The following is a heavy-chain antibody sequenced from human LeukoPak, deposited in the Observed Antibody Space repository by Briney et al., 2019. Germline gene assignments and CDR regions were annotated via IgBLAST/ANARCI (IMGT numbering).Heavy chain of an antibody. V-gene: IGHV1-2*02. J-gene: IGHJ4*02. CDR3: ARAQRYSSNRIEYDY. D-gene: IGHD6-13*01. CDR2: INPNSGGT. Sequence: GASVKVSCKASGYTFTSYDINWVRQATGQGLEWMGWINPNSGGTNYAQKFQGRVTMTRDTSISTAYMELSRLRPDDTAVYYCARAQRYSSNRIEYDYWGQGTLVTVSS. CDR1: GYTFTSYD.